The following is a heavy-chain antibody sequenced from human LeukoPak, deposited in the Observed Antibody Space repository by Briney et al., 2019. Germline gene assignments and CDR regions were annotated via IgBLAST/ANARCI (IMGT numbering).Heavy chain of an antibody. CDR1: GGSFSGYY. CDR2: INHSGST. Sequence: PSETLSLTCAVYGGSFSGYYWNWIRRPPGKGLEWIGEINHSGSTNYNPSLKSRVTISVDTSKNQFSLKLSSVTAADTAVYYCARVGYGGNPGDCFDYWGQGTLVTVSS. V-gene: IGHV4-34*01. D-gene: IGHD4-23*01. CDR3: ARVGYGGNPGDCFDY. J-gene: IGHJ4*02.